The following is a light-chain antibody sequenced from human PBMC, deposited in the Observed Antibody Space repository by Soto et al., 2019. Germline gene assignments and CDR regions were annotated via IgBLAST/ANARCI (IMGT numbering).Light chain of an antibody. CDR1: SGHSSYA. V-gene: IGLV4-69*01. CDR2: LNSDGSH. Sequence: QAVVTQSPSPSASLGASVKLTCTLSSGHSSYAIAWHQQQPEKGPRYLMKLNSDGSHSKGDGIPDRFSGSSSGAERYLTISSLQSEDEADYYCQTWGTGIHWVFGGGTKVTVL. CDR3: QTWGTGIHWV. J-gene: IGLJ3*02.